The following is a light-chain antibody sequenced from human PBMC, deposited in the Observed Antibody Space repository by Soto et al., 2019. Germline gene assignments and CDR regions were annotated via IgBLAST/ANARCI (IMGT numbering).Light chain of an antibody. CDR3: QHMRT. V-gene: IGKV1-5*01. CDR2: DAS. CDR1: QNINNW. J-gene: IGKJ1*01. Sequence: DIQMTQSPSTLSASIGDRVTITCRASQNINNWIAWYQQKPRKAPKFLIYDASTLESGVPSRFSGSGFGTEFSLTISSLQPDDFGSYYCQHMRTFGQGTKVEMK.